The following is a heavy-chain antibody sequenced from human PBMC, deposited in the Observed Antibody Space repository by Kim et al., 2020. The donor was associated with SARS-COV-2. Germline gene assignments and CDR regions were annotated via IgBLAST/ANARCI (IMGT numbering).Heavy chain of an antibody. D-gene: IGHD3-3*01. CDR3: ARGRITIFGVFTEFDY. V-gene: IGHV4-31*02. Sequence: SLKRRVTITVDTSKNQFSLKLSSVTAADTAVYYCARGRITIFGVFTEFDYSGQGTLVTVSS. J-gene: IGHJ4*02.